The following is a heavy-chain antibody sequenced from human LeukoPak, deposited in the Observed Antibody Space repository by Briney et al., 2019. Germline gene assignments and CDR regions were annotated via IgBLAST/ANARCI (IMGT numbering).Heavy chain of an antibody. Sequence: VASVKVSCKASGATFSSYAISWVRQAPGQGLEWMGGIIPIFGTANYAQKFQGRVTITADESTSTAYMELSSLRSEDTAVYYCARVPRLWSQYFDYWGQGTLVTVSS. V-gene: IGHV1-69*13. J-gene: IGHJ4*02. CDR2: IIPIFGTA. CDR3: ARVPRLWSQYFDY. CDR1: GATFSSYA. D-gene: IGHD5-18*01.